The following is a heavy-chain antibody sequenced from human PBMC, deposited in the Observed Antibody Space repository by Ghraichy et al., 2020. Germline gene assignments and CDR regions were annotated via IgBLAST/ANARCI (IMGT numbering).Heavy chain of an antibody. J-gene: IGHJ6*02. CDR2: ISGSGGST. CDR3: AKDSAVGASGHYYYGMDV. Sequence: GALRLSCAASGFTFSSYAMSWVRQAPGKGLEWVSAISGSGGSTYYADSVKGRFTISRDNSKNTLYLQMNSLRAEDTAVYYCAKDSAVGASGHYYYGMDVWGQGTTVTVSS. D-gene: IGHD1-26*01. V-gene: IGHV3-23*01. CDR1: GFTFSSYA.